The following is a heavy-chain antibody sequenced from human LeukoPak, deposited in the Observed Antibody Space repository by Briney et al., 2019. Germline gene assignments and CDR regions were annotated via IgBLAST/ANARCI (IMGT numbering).Heavy chain of an antibody. Sequence: ASVKVSCKASGYTFTSYGISWVRQAPGQGLERMGWISAYNGITNYTQKLQGRVTMTTDTSTSTAYMELRSLRSDDTAVYYCASHYGDYEDWDFWFDPWGQGTLVTVSS. D-gene: IGHD4-17*01. J-gene: IGHJ5*02. CDR1: GYTFTSYG. CDR2: ISAYNGIT. V-gene: IGHV1-18*04. CDR3: ASHYGDYEDWDFWFDP.